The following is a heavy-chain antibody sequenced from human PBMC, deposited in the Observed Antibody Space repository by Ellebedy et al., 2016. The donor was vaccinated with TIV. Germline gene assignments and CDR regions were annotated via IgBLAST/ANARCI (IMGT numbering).Heavy chain of an antibody. CDR3: ARFRKVWLGFDY. CDR2: IKQDGSEK. CDR1: GFTFSSYW. J-gene: IGHJ4*02. Sequence: GESLKISXAASGFTFSSYWMSWVRQAPGKGLEWVANIKQDGSEKYYVDSVKGRFTISTDNAKNSLYLQMNSLRAEDTAVYYCARFRKVWLGFDYWGQGTLVTVSS. D-gene: IGHD3-22*01. V-gene: IGHV3-7*01.